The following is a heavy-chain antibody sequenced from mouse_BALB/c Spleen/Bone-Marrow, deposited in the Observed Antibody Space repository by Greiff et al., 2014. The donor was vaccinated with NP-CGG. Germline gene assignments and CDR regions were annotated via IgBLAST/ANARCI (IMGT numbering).Heavy chain of an antibody. V-gene: IGHV5-17*02. CDR3: ARSNYVGNYAMDY. CDR1: GFTFSSFG. CDR2: ISSDSSTI. J-gene: IGHJ4*01. D-gene: IGHD1-1*01. Sequence: VQLKESGGGLVQPGGSRKLSCAASGFTFSSFGIHWVRQAPEKGLEWVAYISSDSSTIYYADTVKGRFTISRDNPKNTLFLQMTSLRSEDTAMYYCARSNYVGNYAMDYWGQGTSVTVSS.